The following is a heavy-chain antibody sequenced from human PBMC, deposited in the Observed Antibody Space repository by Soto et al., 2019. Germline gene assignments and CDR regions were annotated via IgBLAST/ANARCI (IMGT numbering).Heavy chain of an antibody. D-gene: IGHD3-3*01. J-gene: IGHJ5*02. CDR2: INPNSGGT. Sequence: ASVKVSCKAPGYTFTGYYMHWVRQAPGQGLEWMGWINPNSGGTNSAQKFQGRVTMTRDTSISTAYMELSRLRSDDTAVYYCARAELRFLEWPWFDPWGQGTLVTVSS. CDR1: GYTFTGYY. V-gene: IGHV1-2*02. CDR3: ARAELRFLEWPWFDP.